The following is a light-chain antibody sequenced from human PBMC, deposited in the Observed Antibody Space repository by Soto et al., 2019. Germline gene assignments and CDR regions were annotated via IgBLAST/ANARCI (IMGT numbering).Light chain of an antibody. CDR3: QQYNNWPPLP. V-gene: IGKV3-15*01. CDR1: QSVGSA. J-gene: IGKJ4*01. CDR2: AAS. Sequence: EIGMTPYPATLSVSPGETTTLSCGASQSVGSAVAGYQHKPDQAPRLLIVAASIRATGVPGRFSGGGSGTEFTLTISSLQSEDFAVYYCQQYNNWPPLPFGGGTTVELK.